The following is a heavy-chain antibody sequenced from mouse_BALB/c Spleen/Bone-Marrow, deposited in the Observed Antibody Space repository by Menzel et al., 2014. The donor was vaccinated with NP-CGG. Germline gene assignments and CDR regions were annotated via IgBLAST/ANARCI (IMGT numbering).Heavy chain of an antibody. CDR3: ARSGGNYVAWFVY. CDR1: GYTFTRYW. J-gene: IGHJ3*01. CDR2: IDPSDSET. V-gene: IGHV1-69*02. D-gene: IGHD2-1*01. Sequence: QVQLKESGAEVVKPGAPVKLSCKASGYTFTRYWMHWVRQRPGRGLEWIGKIDPSDSETHYNHEFKDKATLTVDKSSSTAYIQLSSLTSEDSAVYFCARSGGNYVAWFVYWGQGTLVTVS.